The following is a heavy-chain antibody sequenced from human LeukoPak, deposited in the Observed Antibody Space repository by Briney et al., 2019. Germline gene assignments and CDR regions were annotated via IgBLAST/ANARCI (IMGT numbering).Heavy chain of an antibody. CDR3: AKIEGKYQLANVPDH. D-gene: IGHD2-2*01. Sequence: GGSLKLSCAASGFTFSTYGMHWVRQAPGKGLEWVAFIRYDGNNKCYADFVKGRFTISRDNSKNTLYLHMNSLRTEDTAVYYCAKIEGKYQLANVPDHWGQGTLVTVSS. V-gene: IGHV3-30*02. J-gene: IGHJ4*02. CDR1: GFTFSTYG. CDR2: IRYDGNNK.